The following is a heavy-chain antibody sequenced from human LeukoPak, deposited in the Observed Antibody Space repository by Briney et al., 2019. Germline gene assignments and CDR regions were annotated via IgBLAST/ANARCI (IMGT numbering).Heavy chain of an antibody. CDR2: INWNGGRT. CDR3: AKDPYRDPKSEAGPTYFDY. J-gene: IGHJ4*02. Sequence: GGSLRLSCAASGFTFDDYGMSWVRQAPGKGLEWVSGINWNGGRTGYADSVKGRFTISRDNSKNTLYLQMNSLRAEDTAVYYCAKDPYRDPKSEAGPTYFDYWGQGTLVTVSS. D-gene: IGHD6-19*01. V-gene: IGHV3-20*04. CDR1: GFTFDDYG.